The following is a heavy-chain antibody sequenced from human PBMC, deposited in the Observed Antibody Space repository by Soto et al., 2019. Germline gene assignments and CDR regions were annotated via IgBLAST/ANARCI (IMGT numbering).Heavy chain of an antibody. J-gene: IGHJ5*02. CDR1: GFTFGDHA. V-gene: IGHV3-49*03. CDR2: IRSKAYGGTT. D-gene: IGHD3-22*01. Sequence: PGGSLRLSCTASGFTFGDHAMSWFRQAPGKGLEWVGFIRSKAYGGTTEYAASVKGRFTISRDDSKSIAYLQMSSLKTEDTAVYYCTRDPRFKYYYDSSGYPLGTLYNWFDPWGQGTLVTVSS. CDR3: TRDPRFKYYYDSSGYPLGTLYNWFDP.